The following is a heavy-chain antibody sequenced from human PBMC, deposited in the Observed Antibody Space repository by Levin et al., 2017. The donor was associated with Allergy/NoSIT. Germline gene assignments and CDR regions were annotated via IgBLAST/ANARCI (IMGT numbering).Heavy chain of an antibody. CDR3: ARDSDYDFWSGYNYYMDV. J-gene: IGHJ6*03. CDR2: INAGNGNT. D-gene: IGHD3-3*01. CDR1: GYTFTSYA. V-gene: IGHV1-3*01. Sequence: ASVKVSCKASGYTFTSYAMHWVRQAPGQRLEWMGWINAGNGNTKYSQKFQGRVTITRDTSASTAYMELSSLRSEDTAVYYCARDSDYDFWSGYNYYMDVWGKGTTVTVSS.